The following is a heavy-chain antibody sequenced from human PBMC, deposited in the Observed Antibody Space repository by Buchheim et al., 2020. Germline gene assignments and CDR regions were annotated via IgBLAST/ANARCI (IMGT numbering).Heavy chain of an antibody. D-gene: IGHD5-24*01. CDR1: GDSIRSGGYY. J-gene: IGHJ4*02. V-gene: IGHV4-31*03. CDR3: ARRDDFNQVFDF. Sequence: QVLLQESGPGLVKPSQTLSLTCSVSGDSIRSGGYYWSWIRQHPGKGLEWIGYMYYSGTTYYNPSLRSRVTISLDTAKNQLSLKLNSVTAADTAEYYSARRDDFNQVFDFRGRGT. CDR2: MYYSGTT.